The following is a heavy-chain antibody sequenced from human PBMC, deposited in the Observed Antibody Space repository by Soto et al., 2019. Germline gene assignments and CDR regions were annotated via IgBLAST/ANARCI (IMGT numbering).Heavy chain of an antibody. CDR3: AKETSAHCAGGTCHLSRFTS. J-gene: IGHJ5*02. D-gene: IGHD2-15*01. V-gene: IGHV3-23*01. CDR2: ISGSGGNT. Sequence: GGSMRLCCAASGVSFSVYAMSWVRQAPGRGPEWVSSISGSGGNTYYADSVKGRFSVSRDNSRNTLYLQLNTLRAEDTALYYCAKETSAHCAGGTCHLSRFTSWGQGTLVTVPS. CDR1: GVSFSVYA.